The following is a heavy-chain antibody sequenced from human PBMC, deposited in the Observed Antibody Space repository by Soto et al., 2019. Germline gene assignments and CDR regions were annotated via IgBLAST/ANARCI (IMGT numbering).Heavy chain of an antibody. V-gene: IGHV1-18*04. D-gene: IGHD1-26*01. Sequence: ASVKVSCKASGYTSTSYGISWVRQASGQGLEWMGWISAYNGNTNYAQKLQGRVTMTTDTSTSTAYMELRSLRSDDTAVYYCARDPYSGSRDAFDIWGQGTMVTVSS. J-gene: IGHJ3*02. CDR3: ARDPYSGSRDAFDI. CDR1: GYTSTSYG. CDR2: ISAYNGNT.